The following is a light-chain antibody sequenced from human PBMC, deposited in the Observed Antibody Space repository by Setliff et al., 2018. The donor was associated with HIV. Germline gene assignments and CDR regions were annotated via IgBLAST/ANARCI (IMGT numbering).Light chain of an antibody. Sequence: QSALTQPASVSGSRGQSITISCTGTSSDVGAYNYVSWYQQHPGKAPKLMIFDVSNRPSGVSNRFSGSKSGNTASLTTSGLQAEDEADYYCSSYTSRATLAVFGTGTKVTVL. CDR1: SSDVGAYNY. V-gene: IGLV2-14*03. CDR3: SSYTSRATLAV. J-gene: IGLJ1*01. CDR2: DVS.